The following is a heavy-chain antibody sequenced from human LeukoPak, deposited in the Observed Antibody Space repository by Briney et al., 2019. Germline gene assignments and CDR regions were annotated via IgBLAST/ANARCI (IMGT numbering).Heavy chain of an antibody. V-gene: IGHV4-4*02. D-gene: IGHD6-25*01. CDR2: IYHSGGTT. CDR1: GGSIRSSNW. Sequence: SSETLSLTCAVSGGSIRSSNWWSWVRQPPGKGLEWIGEIYHSGGTTNYNPSLKSRVTISVDKSKNQFSLQLSSVTAADTALYYCARPTGRGGYPTDPFDIWGQGTMVTVSS. J-gene: IGHJ3*02. CDR3: ARPTGRGGYPTDPFDI.